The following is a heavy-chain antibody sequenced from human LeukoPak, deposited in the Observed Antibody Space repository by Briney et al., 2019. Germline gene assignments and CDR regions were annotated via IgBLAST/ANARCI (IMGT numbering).Heavy chain of an antibody. Sequence: PGGSLRLSCAASGFTFSSYSMNWVRQAPGRGREWVASISSSSSYIYYADSVKGRFTISRDNAKNSLYLQMNSLRAEDTAVYYCARDLTFGGDPYYFDYWGQGTLVTVSS. CDR2: ISSSSSYI. CDR3: ARDLTFGGDPYYFDY. CDR1: GFTFSSYS. V-gene: IGHV3-21*01. J-gene: IGHJ4*02. D-gene: IGHD3-16*01.